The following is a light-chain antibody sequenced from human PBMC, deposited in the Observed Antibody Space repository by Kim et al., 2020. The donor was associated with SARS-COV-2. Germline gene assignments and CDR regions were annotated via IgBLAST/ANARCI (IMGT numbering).Light chain of an antibody. Sequence: EIVLTQSPGTLSLSPGERATLSCRASQIVGNNYLAWYHQSPGQAPRLLVYDASNRATGIPDRFSGSGSGTDFTLIISGLDPEDVAVYYCQQYASSPLTFGGGTKVDIK. J-gene: IGKJ4*01. CDR2: DAS. CDR1: QIVGNNY. V-gene: IGKV3-20*01. CDR3: QQYASSPLT.